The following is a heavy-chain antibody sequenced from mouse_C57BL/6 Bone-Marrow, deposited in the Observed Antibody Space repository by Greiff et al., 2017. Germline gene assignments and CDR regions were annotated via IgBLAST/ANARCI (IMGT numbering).Heavy chain of an antibody. Sequence: EVMLVESGGGLVKPGGSLKLSCAASGFTFSSYAMSWVRQTPEKRLEWVATISDGGSYTYYPDNVKGRFTMSRDNAKNNLYLQMSHLKSEDTAMYYCARDFTTVVDWYFDVWGTGTTVTVSS. J-gene: IGHJ1*03. D-gene: IGHD1-1*01. CDR2: ISDGGSYT. CDR3: ARDFTTVVDWYFDV. CDR1: GFTFSSYA. V-gene: IGHV5-4*01.